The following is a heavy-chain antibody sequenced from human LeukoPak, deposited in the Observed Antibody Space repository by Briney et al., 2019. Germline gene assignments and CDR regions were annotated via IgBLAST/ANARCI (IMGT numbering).Heavy chain of an antibody. J-gene: IGHJ3*02. CDR2: ISGSGGST. CDR1: GFTFSSYA. D-gene: IGHD3-3*01. V-gene: IGHV3-23*01. Sequence: GGSLRLSCAASGFTFSSYAMSWVRQAPGKGLEWVSAISGSGGSTYYADSVKGRFTIPRDNSKNTLYLQMNSLRAEDTAVYYCAKAPGSGSDAFDIWGQGTMVTVSS. CDR3: AKAPGSGSDAFDI.